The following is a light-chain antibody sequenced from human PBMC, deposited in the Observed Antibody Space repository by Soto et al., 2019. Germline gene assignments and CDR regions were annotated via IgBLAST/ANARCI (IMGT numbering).Light chain of an antibody. V-gene: IGLV2-23*01. CDR3: SSYAGRSTWV. CDR2: EGS. J-gene: IGLJ3*02. CDR1: SGDGGNYNF. Sequence: QSALTQPASVSGSLGQSITISCSGISGDGGNYNFVSWYQQHPGKAPKLMIYEGSKRPSGVSSRFSGSKSGNTASLTISGLQAEDEADYYCSSYAGRSTWVFGGGTKVTVL.